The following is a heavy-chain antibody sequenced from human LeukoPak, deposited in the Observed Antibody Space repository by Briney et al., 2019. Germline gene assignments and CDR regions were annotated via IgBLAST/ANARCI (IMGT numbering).Heavy chain of an antibody. CDR1: GFTFSTYA. CDR2: VKSDGAGT. CDR3: ARSNWEAPDY. J-gene: IGHJ4*02. D-gene: IGHD1-26*01. V-gene: IGHV3-23*01. Sequence: PGGSLRLSCAASGFTFSTYAMSWVRQAPGKGLAGVASVKSDGAGTHYADSVKGRFTISRDNSKNTLYLQMNSLRAEDTAVYYCARSNWEAPDYWGQGTLVTVSS.